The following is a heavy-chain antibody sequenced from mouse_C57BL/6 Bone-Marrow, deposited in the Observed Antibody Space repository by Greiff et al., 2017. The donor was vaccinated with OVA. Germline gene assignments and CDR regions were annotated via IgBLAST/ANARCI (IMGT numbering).Heavy chain of an antibody. D-gene: IGHD1-2*01. J-gene: IGHJ4*01. CDR2: ISSGGDYI. Sequence: EVKLQESGEGLVKPGGSLKLSCAASGFTFSSYAMSWVRQTPEKRLEWVAYISSGGDYIYYADTVKGRFTISRDNARNTLYLQMSSLKSEDTAMYYCTRGGLLRPYYYAMDYWGQGTSVTVSS. CDR1: GFTFSSYA. V-gene: IGHV5-9-1*02. CDR3: TRGGLLRPYYYAMDY.